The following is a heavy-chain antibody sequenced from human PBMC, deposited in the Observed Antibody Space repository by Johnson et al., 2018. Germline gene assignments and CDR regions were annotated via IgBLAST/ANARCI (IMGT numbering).Heavy chain of an antibody. CDR3: AKGGLAALSWVVYYYYGMDV. J-gene: IGHJ6*02. D-gene: IGHD6-13*01. CDR1: GFTFSSYA. CDR2: ISGSGGST. V-gene: IGHV3-23*04. Sequence: VQLVESGGGLVKPGGSLRLSCAASGFTFSSYAMSWVRQAPGKGLEWVSAISGSGGSTYYADSVKGRFTISRDNSKNTLYLQMNSLRAGDTAVYYCAKGGLAALSWVVYYYYGMDVWGQGTTVTVSS.